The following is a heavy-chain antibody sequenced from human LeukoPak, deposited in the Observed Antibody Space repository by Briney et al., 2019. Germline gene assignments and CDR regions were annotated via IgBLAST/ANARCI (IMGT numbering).Heavy chain of an antibody. CDR2: IWYDGSNK. V-gene: IGHV3-33*01. CDR3: ASTSGWYEPIDY. CDR1: GFTFSSYG. J-gene: IGHJ4*02. D-gene: IGHD6-19*01. Sequence: GRSLRLSCAASGFTFSSYGMHWVRQAPGKGLECVAVIWYDGSNKYYADSVKGRFTISRDNSKNTLYLQMNSLRAEDTAVYYCASTSGWYEPIDYWGQGTLVTVSS.